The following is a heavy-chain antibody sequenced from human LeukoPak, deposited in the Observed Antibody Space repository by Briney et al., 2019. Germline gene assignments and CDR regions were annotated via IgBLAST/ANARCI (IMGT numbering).Heavy chain of an antibody. J-gene: IGHJ3*02. D-gene: IGHD3-22*01. Sequence: GRSLRLSCAASGFTFSSYGMHWVRQAPGKGLEWVALIWYDGSNKYYADSVKGRFTISRDNSKNTLYLQMNSLRAEDTAVYYCARSYYYDSSGYRDAFDIWGQGTMVTVSS. V-gene: IGHV3-33*01. CDR2: IWYDGSNK. CDR1: GFTFSSYG. CDR3: ARSYYYDSSGYRDAFDI.